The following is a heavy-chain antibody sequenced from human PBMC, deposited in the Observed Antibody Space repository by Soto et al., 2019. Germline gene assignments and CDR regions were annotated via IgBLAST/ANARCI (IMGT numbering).Heavy chain of an antibody. J-gene: IGHJ4*02. V-gene: IGHV3-30-3*01. Sequence: LRLSCAASGFTFSSYAMHWVRQAPGKGLEWVAVISYDGSNKYYADSVKGRFTISRDNSKNTLYLQMNSLRAEDTAVYYCARDLNPASSFTIFGVVTPDYWGQGTLVTVSS. D-gene: IGHD3-3*01. CDR2: ISYDGSNK. CDR3: ARDLNPASSFTIFGVVTPDY. CDR1: GFTFSSYA.